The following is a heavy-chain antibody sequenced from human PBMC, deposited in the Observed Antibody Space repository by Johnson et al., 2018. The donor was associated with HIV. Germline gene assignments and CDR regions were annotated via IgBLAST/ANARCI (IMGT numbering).Heavy chain of an antibody. D-gene: IGHD3-22*01. CDR1: GFTFSSYA. V-gene: IGHV3-30-3*01. J-gene: IGHJ3*02. Sequence: QVQLVESGGGLVQPGGSLRLSCAASGFTFSSYAMHWVRQAPGKGLEWVAVISYDGSNKYYADSVKGRFPISRDNSNNTLYLQINSLRAEDTAVYYCAREYYDSSGYYYGGVSAFDIWGQGTMVTVSS. CDR2: ISYDGSNK. CDR3: AREYYDSSGYYYGGVSAFDI.